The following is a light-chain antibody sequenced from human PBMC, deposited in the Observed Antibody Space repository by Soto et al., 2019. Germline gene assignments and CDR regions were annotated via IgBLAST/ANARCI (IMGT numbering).Light chain of an antibody. CDR1: QDIRND. Sequence: DIQMTQSPSSLSASVGDRVTITCRASQDIRNDLGWYQEKTGKAPKRLSYGASSLQSGVPSRFGGSEPRTEFALTISSLQPEDLATYYCLQHKSYPWTFAQETKVEIK. V-gene: IGKV1-17*01. CDR3: LQHKSYPWT. CDR2: GAS. J-gene: IGKJ1*01.